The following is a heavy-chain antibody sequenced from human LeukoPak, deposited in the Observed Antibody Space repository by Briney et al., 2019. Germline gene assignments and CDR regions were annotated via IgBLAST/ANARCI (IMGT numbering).Heavy chain of an antibody. D-gene: IGHD3-3*01. Sequence: GEFLKISCKGSGYSFTSYWIGWVRQMPGKGLEWMGIIYPGDSDTRYSPSFQGQVTISADKSISTAYLQWSSLKASDTAMYYCARRKPYYDFWSGPAEGYWGQGTLVTVSS. J-gene: IGHJ4*02. CDR2: IYPGDSDT. V-gene: IGHV5-51*01. CDR1: GYSFTSYW. CDR3: ARRKPYYDFWSGPAEGY.